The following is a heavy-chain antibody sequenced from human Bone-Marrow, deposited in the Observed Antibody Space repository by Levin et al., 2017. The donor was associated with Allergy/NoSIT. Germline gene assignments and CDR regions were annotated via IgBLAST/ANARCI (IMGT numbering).Heavy chain of an antibody. CDR2: IHYTGNT. CDR3: AASPVATTYWSFDL. D-gene: IGHD4-23*01. J-gene: IGHJ2*01. V-gene: IGHV4-59*01. Sequence: SQTLSLTCSVSGASMSNSYWSWIRQSPGKGLEWIGYIHYTGNTNYNPSLKSRVTISLDTSKNHFSLKLNTVTAADTAVYYCAASPVATTYWSFDLWGRGTLVTVSP. CDR1: GASMSNSY.